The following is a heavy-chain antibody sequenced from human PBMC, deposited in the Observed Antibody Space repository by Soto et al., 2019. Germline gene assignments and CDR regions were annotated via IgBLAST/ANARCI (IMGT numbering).Heavy chain of an antibody. CDR3: AKDRGGAYTYGFCDY. CDR1: GFTFSSYA. CDR2: IGGSGGST. Sequence: PGGSLRLSCAACGFTFSSYAMSWVRQAPGKGLEWVSAIGGSGGSTYYADSVRGRFTISKDNAGNTLFLQMNSLRAEDTAVYYCAKDRGGAYTYGFCDYWGQGTLVTVSS. D-gene: IGHD5-18*01. J-gene: IGHJ4*02. V-gene: IGHV3-23*01.